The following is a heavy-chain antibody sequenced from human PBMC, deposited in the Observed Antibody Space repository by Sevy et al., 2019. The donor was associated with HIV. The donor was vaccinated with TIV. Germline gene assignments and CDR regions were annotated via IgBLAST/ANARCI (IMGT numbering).Heavy chain of an antibody. V-gene: IGHV1-2*02. Sequence: ASVKVSCKASGYTFTGYYMHWVRQAPGQGLEWMGWINPNSGGTNYAQKFQGRVTMTRDTSISTAYMELSRLRSDDTAVYYCARDAGGHSSSWRGLGYWGQGTLVTVSS. J-gene: IGHJ4*02. CDR2: INPNSGGT. CDR3: ARDAGGHSSSWRGLGY. CDR1: GYTFTGYY. D-gene: IGHD6-13*01.